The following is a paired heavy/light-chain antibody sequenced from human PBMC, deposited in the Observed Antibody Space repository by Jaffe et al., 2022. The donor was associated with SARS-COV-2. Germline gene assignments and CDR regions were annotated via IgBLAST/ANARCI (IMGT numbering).Heavy chain of an antibody. J-gene: IGHJ6*03. V-gene: IGHV4-59*01. Sequence: QVQLQESGPGLVKPSETLSLTCTVSGGSISSYYWSWIRQPPGKGLEWIGYIYYSGSTNYNPSLKSRVTISVDTSKNQFSLKLSSVTAADTAVYYCARAGRYYDSSGYLDYYYYMDVWGKGTTVTVSS. D-gene: IGHD3-22*01. CDR3: ARAGRYYDSSGYLDYYYYMDV. CDR2: IYYSGST. CDR1: GGSISSYY.
Light chain of an antibody. V-gene: IGKV2-28*01. Sequence: DIVMTQSPLSLPVTPGEPASISCRSSQSLLHSNGYNYLDWYLQKPGQSPQLLIYLGSNRASGVPDRFSGSGSGTDFTLKISRVEAEDVGVYYCMQALQTPRITFGQGTRLEIK. CDR3: MQALQTPRIT. CDR2: LGS. CDR1: QSLLHSNGYNY. J-gene: IGKJ5*01.